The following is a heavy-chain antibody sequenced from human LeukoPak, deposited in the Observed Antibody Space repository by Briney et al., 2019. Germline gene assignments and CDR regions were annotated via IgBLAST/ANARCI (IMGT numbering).Heavy chain of an antibody. CDR3: AKDKGQWLVLYAFDI. J-gene: IGHJ3*02. Sequence: AGGSLRLSCAASGFTFSSYGMHWVRQAPGKGLEWVAVISYDGSNKYYADSVKGRFTISRDNSKNTLYLQMNSLRAEDTAVYYCAKDKGQWLVLYAFDIWGQGTMVTVSS. V-gene: IGHV3-30*18. CDR2: ISYDGSNK. D-gene: IGHD6-19*01. CDR1: GFTFSSYG.